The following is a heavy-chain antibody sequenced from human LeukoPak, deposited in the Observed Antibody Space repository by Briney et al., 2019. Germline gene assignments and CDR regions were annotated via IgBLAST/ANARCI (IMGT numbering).Heavy chain of an antibody. J-gene: IGHJ5*02. CDR3: AREKGTIIVASGPTWFAP. D-gene: IGHD3-16*02. CDR1: GGSFSGSY. CDR2: VYSTGRT. V-gene: IGHV4-4*07. Sequence: PSETLSLTCAVYGGSFSGSYWSWIRQPAGKGLEWIGRVYSTGRTNYNPSLKSRVSMSVDTSKNQFSLELTSVTAADTAVYYCAREKGTIIVASGPTWFAPWGQGALVIVSS.